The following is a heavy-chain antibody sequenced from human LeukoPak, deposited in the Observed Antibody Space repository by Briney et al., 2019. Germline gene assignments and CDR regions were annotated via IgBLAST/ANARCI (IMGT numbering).Heavy chain of an antibody. CDR3: AREEAWSSSSLGGFDP. V-gene: IGHV4-34*01. Sequence: PSETLSLTCAVYGGSFSGYYWSWIRQPPGKGLEWIGEINHSGSTNYNPSLKSRVTISLDTSKSQFSLKLSSVTAADTAVYYCAREEAWSSSSLGGFDPWGQGTLVTVSS. D-gene: IGHD6-6*01. CDR1: GGSFSGYY. J-gene: IGHJ5*02. CDR2: INHSGST.